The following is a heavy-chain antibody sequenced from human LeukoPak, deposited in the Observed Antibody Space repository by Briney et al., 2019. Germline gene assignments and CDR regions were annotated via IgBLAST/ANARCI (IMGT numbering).Heavy chain of an antibody. V-gene: IGHV3-23*01. CDR2: ISGRGGKI. CDR3: ANQPAGYNYNMDV. D-gene: IGHD1-14*01. J-gene: IGHJ6*02. CDR1: GFTFSSYA. Sequence: GGSLRLSCAASGFTFSSYAMRWVRHAPGGGLEWVSAISGRGGKIYYADSVKGRFTISRDNSKNTLYLQMNSLRAEDTAVYYCANQPAGYNYNMDVWGQGTTVTVSS.